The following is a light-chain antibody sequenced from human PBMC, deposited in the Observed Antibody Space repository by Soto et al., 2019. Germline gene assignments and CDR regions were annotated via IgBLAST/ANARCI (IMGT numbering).Light chain of an antibody. CDR1: QPISIW. J-gene: IGKJ1*01. CDR2: KAS. CDR3: QLYNDYSWRT. V-gene: IGKV1-5*03. Sequence: DIQMTQSPSTLSASVGDRVTITCRASQPISIWLAWYQQKPGKAPKLLIHKASTLERGVPSRFSGSGAGTEFPLPISSLQPDDFATYYCQLYNDYSWRTFGQGNKVEIK.